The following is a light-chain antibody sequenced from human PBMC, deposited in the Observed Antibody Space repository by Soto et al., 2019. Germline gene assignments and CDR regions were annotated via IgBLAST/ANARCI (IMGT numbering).Light chain of an antibody. CDR3: QQYNSYWT. CDR1: QGISTW. Sequence: DIQMTQSPSTLSASLGDRVTITCRASQGISTWLAWYQQKPGKAPKLLIYKASSLESGVLSRFSGSGSGTEFTLTISSLQPDDFATYYCQQYNSYWTFGQGTKVDIK. J-gene: IGKJ1*01. CDR2: KAS. V-gene: IGKV1-5*03.